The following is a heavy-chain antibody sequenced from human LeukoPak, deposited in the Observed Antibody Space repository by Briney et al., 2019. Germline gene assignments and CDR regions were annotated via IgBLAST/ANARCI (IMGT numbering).Heavy chain of an antibody. Sequence: GGSLRLSCAASGFTFSSYSMNWVRQAPGKGREWVSYISSSGSNIYYADSVKGRFTIYRDNAKNSLYLQMNRLRAEDTALYYCARDDCSSPNCHRTFDYWSQGTLVTVSS. CDR2: ISSSGSNI. J-gene: IGHJ4*02. V-gene: IGHV3-48*04. CDR1: GFTFSSYS. CDR3: ARDDCSSPNCHRTFDY. D-gene: IGHD2-2*02.